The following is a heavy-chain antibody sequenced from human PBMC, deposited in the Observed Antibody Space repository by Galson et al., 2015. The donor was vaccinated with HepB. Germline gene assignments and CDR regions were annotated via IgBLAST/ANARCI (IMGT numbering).Heavy chain of an antibody. V-gene: IGHV3-30*18. D-gene: IGHD3-10*01. CDR1: GFSFSTYG. CDR2: ISYDESNK. Sequence: SLRLSCAASGFSFSTYGMHWVRQAPGKGLEWVALISYDESNKYYADSVKGRFTISRDNSKNTVYLQMNSLRAEDTAVYYCAKEVHRHGLGGDWFDPWGQGTLVTVSS. CDR3: AKEVHRHGLGGDWFDP. J-gene: IGHJ5*02.